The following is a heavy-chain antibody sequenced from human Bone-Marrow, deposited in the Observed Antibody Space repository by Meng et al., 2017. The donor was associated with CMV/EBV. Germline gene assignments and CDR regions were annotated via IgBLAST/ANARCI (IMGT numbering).Heavy chain of an antibody. J-gene: IGHJ3*02. V-gene: IGHV3-30*02. Sequence: GESLKISCAASGFTFSRDGMHWVRQAPGKGLEWVAFIQYDGNNKYYADSVKGRFTISRDNSKNTVDLQMNSLRAEDTAIYYCASLWDAFDIWGQGTMVTVSS. CDR1: GFTFSRDG. CDR3: ASLWDAFDI. D-gene: IGHD2-21*01. CDR2: IQYDGNNK.